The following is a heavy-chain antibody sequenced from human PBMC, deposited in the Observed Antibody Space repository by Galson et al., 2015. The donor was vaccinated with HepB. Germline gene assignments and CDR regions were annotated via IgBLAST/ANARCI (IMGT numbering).Heavy chain of an antibody. Sequence: SLRLSCAASGFTFNNVWMNWVRQAPGKGLEWVGRIKSKTDGETTDYTAPVKGRFTISRDDSKNTLYLRMNSLKTEDTAVYYCTTDSLIMVYDEKKWFDPWGQGTLVTVSS. V-gene: IGHV3-15*07. CDR1: GFTFNNVW. J-gene: IGHJ5*02. CDR2: IKSKTDGETT. D-gene: IGHD2-8*01. CDR3: TTDSLIMVYDEKKWFDP.